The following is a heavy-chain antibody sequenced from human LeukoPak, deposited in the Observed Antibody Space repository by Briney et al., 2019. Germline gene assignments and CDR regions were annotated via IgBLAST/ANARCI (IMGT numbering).Heavy chain of an antibody. CDR2: IIPIFGTA. D-gene: IGHD5-12*01. V-gene: IGHV1-69*13. J-gene: IGHJ6*04. CDR3: ATGGRYYYYYGMDV. CDR1: GGTFSSYA. Sequence: GASVKVSCKTSGGTFSSYAITWVRQAPGRGLEWMGGIIPIFGTANYAQKFQDRVTITADESTSMAYMELSSLRSEDTAVYYCATGGRYYYYYGMDVWGKGTTVTVSS.